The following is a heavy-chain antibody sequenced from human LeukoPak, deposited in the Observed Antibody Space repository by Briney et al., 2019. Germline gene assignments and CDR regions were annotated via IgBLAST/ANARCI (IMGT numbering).Heavy chain of an antibody. CDR1: GGTFSSYA. V-gene: IGHV1-69*13. J-gene: IGHJ6*02. D-gene: IGHD2-2*01. CDR3: ARGYHPYYYGMDV. Sequence: GASVNVTCKASGGTFSSYAISWVRQAPGQGLEWMGGIIPIFGTANYAQKFQGRVTITADESTSTAYMELSSLRSEDTAVYYCARGYHPYYYGMDVWGQGTTVTVSS. CDR2: IIPIFGTA.